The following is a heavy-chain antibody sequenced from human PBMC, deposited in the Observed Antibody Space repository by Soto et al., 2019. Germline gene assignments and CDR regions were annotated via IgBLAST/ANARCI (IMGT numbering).Heavy chain of an antibody. D-gene: IGHD6-13*01. V-gene: IGHV3-23*01. Sequence: EVQLLESGGGLVQPGGSLRLSCAASGFTFSSYAMSWVRQAPGKGLEWVSAISGSGGSTYYADSVKGRFTISRDNSKNTLYLQMNSLRAEDTAVYYCAKGPGRIVAAAGNWFDPWCEGTLVTVSS. CDR1: GFTFSSYA. J-gene: IGHJ5*02. CDR3: AKGPGRIVAAAGNWFDP. CDR2: ISGSGGST.